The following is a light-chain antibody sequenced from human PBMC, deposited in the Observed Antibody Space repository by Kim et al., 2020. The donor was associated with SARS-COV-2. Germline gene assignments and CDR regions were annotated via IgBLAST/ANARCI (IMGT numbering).Light chain of an antibody. Sequence: LSPGERATLSCSASQSVSRYLAWYQQKPGQDPRLLIYDASNRATGIPARFSRSGSGTVFTLTISSLEPEDFAVYYCQQRSNCPLTFGGGTKVDIK. CDR1: QSVSRY. V-gene: IGKV3-11*01. J-gene: IGKJ4*01. CDR3: QQRSNCPLT. CDR2: DAS.